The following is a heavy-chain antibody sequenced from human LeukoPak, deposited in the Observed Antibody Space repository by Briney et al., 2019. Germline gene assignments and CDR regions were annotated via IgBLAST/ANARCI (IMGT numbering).Heavy chain of an antibody. D-gene: IGHD3-22*01. Sequence: SETLSLTCNVSGASISSYYWSWIRQPPGKELEWIGYIYYSGSTSYNPSLTSRVTMSVDTSKNQFSLNLSSVTAADTAVYYCARNFDSSGYYVYFDYWGQGALVTISS. V-gene: IGHV4-59*01. CDR3: ARNFDSSGYYVYFDY. CDR2: IYYSGST. CDR1: GASISSYY. J-gene: IGHJ4*02.